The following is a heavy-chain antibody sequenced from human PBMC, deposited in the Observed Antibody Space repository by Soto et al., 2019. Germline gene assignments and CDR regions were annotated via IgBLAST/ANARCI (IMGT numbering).Heavy chain of an antibody. CDR3: ARAYYDTKGYRLDP. V-gene: IGHV4-59*01. CDR1: GASISSYY. CDR2: IYLGGSS. Sequence: QVQLQESGPGLVKPSETLSLTCSVSGASISSYYYTWLRQTPGQGLEWIGYIYLGGSSNYSHSFKRRVIISVDTSKHPFTVGLSAVTAADTAVYYCARAYYDTKGYRLDPWGLGTLVTVSS. D-gene: IGHD3-16*01. J-gene: IGHJ5*02.